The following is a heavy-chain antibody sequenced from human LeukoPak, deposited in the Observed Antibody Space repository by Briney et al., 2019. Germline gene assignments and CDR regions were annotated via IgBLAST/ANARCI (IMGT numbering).Heavy chain of an antibody. Sequence: SQTLSLTCAISGDSVSSNSAAWNWIRQSPSRGLEWLGRTYYRSKWYNDNAVSVKSRITINPDTSKNQFSLQLNSVTPEDTAVYYCARGYYDFWSGYYRYFDYWGQGTLVTVSS. V-gene: IGHV6-1*01. CDR1: GDSVSSNSAA. J-gene: IGHJ4*02. CDR2: TYYRSKWYN. D-gene: IGHD3-3*01. CDR3: ARGYYDFWSGYYRYFDY.